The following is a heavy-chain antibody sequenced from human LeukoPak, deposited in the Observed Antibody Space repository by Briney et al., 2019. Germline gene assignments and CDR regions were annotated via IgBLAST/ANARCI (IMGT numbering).Heavy chain of an antibody. Sequence: GGSLRLSCAASGFTLSSYWMHWVRQAPGKGLVWVSRINSDGSSTSYADSVKGRFTISRDNAKNTLYLQMNSLRAEDTAVYYCARAPSWAAAGTGNWFDPWGRGTLVTVSS. CDR2: INSDGSST. CDR1: GFTLSSYW. J-gene: IGHJ5*02. D-gene: IGHD6-13*01. V-gene: IGHV3-74*01. CDR3: ARAPSWAAAGTGNWFDP.